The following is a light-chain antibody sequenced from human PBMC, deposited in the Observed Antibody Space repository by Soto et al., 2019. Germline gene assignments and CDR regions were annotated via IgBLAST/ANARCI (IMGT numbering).Light chain of an antibody. CDR2: DTS. V-gene: IGKV3D-15*01. CDR3: QQYNNWPPLT. Sequence: TQSPGTLSLSPGERATLSCWATQSVSTSLALYQQKPGQAPRLLIYDTSSRATGIPDRFSGSGSGTEFTLTISSLQSEDFAVYYCQQYNNWPPLTFGQGTRLEI. CDR1: QSVSTS. J-gene: IGKJ5*01.